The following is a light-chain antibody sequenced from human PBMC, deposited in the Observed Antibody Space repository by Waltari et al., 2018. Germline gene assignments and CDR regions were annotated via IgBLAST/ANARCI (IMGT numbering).Light chain of an antibody. J-gene: IGKJ1*01. CDR1: HSVLYSTNNTNY. CDR3: QQYYSRPRT. V-gene: IGKV4-1*01. CDR2: WAS. Sequence: DIVMTQSPDSLAVSLGERATIDCKSSHSVLYSTNNTNYLAWFQQQPGQRPRLRISWASTRGSGVPDRFRGSGSGTDCTLTVSSLQAEDVAVDYCQQYYSRPRTFGQGTKVEIK.